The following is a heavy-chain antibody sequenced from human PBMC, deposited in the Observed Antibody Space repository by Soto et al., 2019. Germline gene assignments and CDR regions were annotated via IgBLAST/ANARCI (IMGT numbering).Heavy chain of an antibody. CDR1: GGSISSYY. D-gene: IGHD1-26*01. J-gene: IGHJ5*01. CDR2: IYYSGST. CDR3: ASEVSNSAYYFEHGIHIWF. V-gene: IGHV4-59*01. Sequence: SDTLSLTCTVAGGSISSYYWSLIRQPPGTGLEWIGYIYYSGSTNYNPSLKSRVTISVDTSKNQFSLKLSSVTAADMAVYYCASEVSNSAYYFEHGIHIWF.